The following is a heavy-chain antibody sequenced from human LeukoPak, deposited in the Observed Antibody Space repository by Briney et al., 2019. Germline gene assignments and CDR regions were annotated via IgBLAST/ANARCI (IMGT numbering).Heavy chain of an antibody. CDR2: INSDGSST. Sequence: GGSLRLSCAASGFTFSSYWMHWVRQAPGKGLVWVSRINSDGSSTSYADSVKGRFTISRDNAKNTLYLQMNSLRAEDTAVYYCARGGSYSPAQIYGMDVWGNGTTVTVSS. D-gene: IGHD2-15*01. J-gene: IGHJ6*04. V-gene: IGHV3-74*01. CDR1: GFTFSSYW. CDR3: ARGGSYSPAQIYGMDV.